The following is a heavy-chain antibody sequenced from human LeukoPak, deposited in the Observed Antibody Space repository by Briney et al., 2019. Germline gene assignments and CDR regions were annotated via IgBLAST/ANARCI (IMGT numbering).Heavy chain of an antibody. CDR2: ISAYNGNT. CDR1: GYTFTSYG. Sequence: ASVKVSCKASGYTFTSYGLTWVRQAPGQGLEWMGWISAYNGNTNYAQNLQDRVTMTTDTSTSTAYMELRGLRSDDTAVYYCARDMGYCSGTSCSKSHYWGQGTPVTVSS. J-gene: IGHJ4*02. V-gene: IGHV1-18*04. D-gene: IGHD2-2*01. CDR3: ARDMGYCSGTSCSKSHY.